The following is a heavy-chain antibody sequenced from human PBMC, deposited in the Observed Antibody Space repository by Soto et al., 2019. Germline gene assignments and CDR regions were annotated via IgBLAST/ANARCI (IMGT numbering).Heavy chain of an antibody. V-gene: IGHV1-69*01. CDR3: ARDYTT. CDR1: GGTFRRDA. Sequence: QVQLVQSGAEVKKPGSSVKVSCKAAGGTFRRDAFSWVRQVPGQGLEWMGGILPMFSTGNYAQRFQDRVTITADESTSTVYMELSSLRTEDTAMYYCARDYTTWGQGTLVTVSS. D-gene: IGHD1-1*01. CDR2: ILPMFSTG. J-gene: IGHJ4*02.